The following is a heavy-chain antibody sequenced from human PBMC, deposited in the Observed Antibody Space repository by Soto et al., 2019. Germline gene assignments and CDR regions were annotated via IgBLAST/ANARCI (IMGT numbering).Heavy chain of an antibody. D-gene: IGHD6-19*01. CDR3: ARAVAVPADFDY. J-gene: IGHJ4*02. Sequence: QVQLVQSGAEEKKPGASVKVSCKASGYTFPGYAMHWVRQAPGQRLEWMGWINAGNGNTTYSQKFQGRVTITRDTSAGAAYMELSSLSSADTAVYFCARAVAVPADFDYWGQGTLVTVSS. CDR2: INAGNGNT. CDR1: GYTFPGYA. V-gene: IGHV1-3*05.